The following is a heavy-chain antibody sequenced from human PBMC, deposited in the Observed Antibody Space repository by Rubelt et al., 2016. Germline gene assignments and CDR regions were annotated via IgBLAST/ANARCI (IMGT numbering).Heavy chain of an antibody. V-gene: IGHV3-23*04. Sequence: EVQLVESGGGLVKPGESLRLSCAASGFTFSTYSMSWVRQAPGKGLEWVSGISGSSYTTYYADSVKGRFTISRDISKNTVYLQMDSLGAEDTAIYYCAKDREVVATGVDYWGQGTLVTVSS. CDR2: ISGSSYTT. D-gene: IGHD1-1*01. CDR1: GFTFSTYS. CDR3: AKDREVVATGVDY. J-gene: IGHJ4*02.